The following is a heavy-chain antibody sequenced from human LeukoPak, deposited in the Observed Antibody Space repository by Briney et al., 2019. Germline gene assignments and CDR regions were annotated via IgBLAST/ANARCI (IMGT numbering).Heavy chain of an antibody. Sequence: ASVKVSCKSSVGTFSSYAISWVGRAPGQGREGMGGIIPIFGTANYAQKFQGRVTITTDESTSTAYMDLSSLRSEDTAVYYCARGERGDDFWSGYYRAWDYWGQGTLVTVSS. CDR2: IIPIFGTA. D-gene: IGHD3-3*01. J-gene: IGHJ4*02. CDR3: ARGERGDDFWSGYYRAWDY. V-gene: IGHV1-69*05. CDR1: VGTFSSYA.